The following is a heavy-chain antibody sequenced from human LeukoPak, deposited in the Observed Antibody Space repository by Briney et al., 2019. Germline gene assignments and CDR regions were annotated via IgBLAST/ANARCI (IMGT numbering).Heavy chain of an antibody. V-gene: IGHV4-4*09. Sequence: PSETLSLTCTVSGGSISSYYWSWIRQPPGKGLEWIGYIYTSGSTNYNPSLKSRVTISVDTSKNQFSLKLSSETAADTAVYYCARHRSLYGHEDNWFDPWGQGTLVTVSS. D-gene: IGHD3-16*01. CDR2: IYTSGST. CDR3: ARHRSLYGHEDNWFDP. CDR1: GGSISSYY. J-gene: IGHJ5*02.